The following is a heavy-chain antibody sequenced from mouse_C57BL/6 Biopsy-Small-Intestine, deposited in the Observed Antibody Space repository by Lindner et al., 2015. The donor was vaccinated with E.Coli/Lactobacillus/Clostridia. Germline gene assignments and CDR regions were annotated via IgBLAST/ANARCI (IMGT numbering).Heavy chain of an antibody. CDR3: ARRAVGTFDY. CDR1: GYTFTDYN. CDR2: INPNNGGT. D-gene: IGHD4-1*01. V-gene: IGHV1-22*01. Sequence: VQLQESGPELVKPGASVKMSCKASGYTFTDYNMHWVKQSHGKSLEWIGYINPNNGGTSYNQKFKGKATLTVNKSSSTAYMELRGLTSEDSAVYYCARRAVGTFDYWGQGTTLTVSS. J-gene: IGHJ2*01.